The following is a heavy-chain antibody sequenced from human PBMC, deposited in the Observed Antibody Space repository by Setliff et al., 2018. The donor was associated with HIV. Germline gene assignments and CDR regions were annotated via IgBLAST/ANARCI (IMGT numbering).Heavy chain of an antibody. CDR2: INTGNGNT. J-gene: IGHJ3*02. Sequence: GASVKVSCKASGYTFTNYAMHWVRQAPGQRLEWMGWINTGNGNTKYSQRFQGRVTITRDTSASTAYMELSSLRSEDTAMYYCANGYSSGWYLVTAFDIWGQGTMVTVSS. D-gene: IGHD6-19*01. CDR3: ANGYSSGWYLVTAFDI. CDR1: GYTFTNYA. V-gene: IGHV1-3*04.